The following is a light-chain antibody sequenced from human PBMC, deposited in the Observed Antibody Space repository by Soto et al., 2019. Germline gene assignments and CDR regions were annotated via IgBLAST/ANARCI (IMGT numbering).Light chain of an antibody. CDR3: CSYVGSTTSFV. CDR1: SSDFGSYNL. CDR2: EGT. J-gene: IGLJ1*01. V-gene: IGLV2-23*01. Sequence: QSVLTQPASVSGSPGHSITISCTGTSSDFGSYNLVSWYQQHPAKAPKLLIYEGTYRPSGVSYRFSGSKSGNTASLTISGLQAADEPEYYCCSYVGSTTSFVFGPGTKVTVL.